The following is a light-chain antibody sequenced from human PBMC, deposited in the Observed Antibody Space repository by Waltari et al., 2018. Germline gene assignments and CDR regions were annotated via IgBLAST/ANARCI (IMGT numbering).Light chain of an antibody. CDR3: SSYMDSTTLEL. V-gene: IGLV2-14*03. J-gene: IGLJ2*01. CDR1: SSDIGSYNY. CDR2: DVT. Sequence: QSALTQPASVSGSPGQSITISCTGTSSDIGSYNYVSWYQKHPGKAPKLIIYDVTHRPSGVSNRFSGSKSGNTASLTISGLQAEDEADYYCSSYMDSTTLELFGGGTSLTVL.